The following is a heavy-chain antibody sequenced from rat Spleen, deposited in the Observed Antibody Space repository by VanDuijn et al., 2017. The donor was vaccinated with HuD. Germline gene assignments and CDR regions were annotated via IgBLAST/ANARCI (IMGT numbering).Heavy chain of an antibody. Sequence: EVQLVESGGGLVQPGRSMKLSCAASGFTFSDYGMAWVLQAPTKGLEWVASISYDGGSTYYRDSVKGRFTISRDNAKSTLYLQMESLRSEDTATYYCAKEPYTEGIVEDYFDYWGQGVMVTVSS. V-gene: IGHV5-20*01. CDR2: ISYDGGST. D-gene: IGHD1-11*01. CDR1: GFTFSDYG. J-gene: IGHJ2*01. CDR3: AKEPYTEGIVEDYFDY.